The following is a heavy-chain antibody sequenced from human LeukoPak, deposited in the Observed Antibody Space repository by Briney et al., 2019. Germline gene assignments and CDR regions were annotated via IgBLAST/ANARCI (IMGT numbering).Heavy chain of an antibody. J-gene: IGHJ6*04. CDR2: IIPIFGTA. V-gene: IGHV1-69*13. CDR3: ARGGLRFHGMDV. Sequence: ASVKVSCKASGGTFSSYAISWVRQAPGQGLXXXXGIIPIFGTANYAQKFQGRVTITADESTSTAYMELSSLRSEDTAVYYCARGGLRFHGMDVWGKGTTVTVSS. CDR1: GGTFSSYA. D-gene: IGHD5-12*01.